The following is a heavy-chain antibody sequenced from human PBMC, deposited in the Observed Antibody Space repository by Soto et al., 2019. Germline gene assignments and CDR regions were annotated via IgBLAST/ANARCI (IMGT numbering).Heavy chain of an antibody. CDR2: INHSGST. CDR3: ARAPWSLRGSSGWYVY. V-gene: IGHV4-34*01. J-gene: IGHJ4*02. D-gene: IGHD6-19*01. CDR1: GGSFSGYY. Sequence: QVQLQQWGAGLLKPSETLSLTCAVYGGSFSGYYWSWIRQPPGKGLEWIGEINHSGSTNYNPSLKSRVTISVDRSKNQFSLKLSSVTAADTAVYYCARAPWSLRGSSGWYVYWGQGTLVTVSS.